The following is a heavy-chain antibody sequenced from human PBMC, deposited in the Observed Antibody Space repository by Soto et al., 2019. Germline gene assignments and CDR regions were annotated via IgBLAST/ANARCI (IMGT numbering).Heavy chain of an antibody. D-gene: IGHD6-13*01. CDR1: GYTFTSYG. Sequence: QVQLVQSGAEVKKPGASVKVSCKASGYTFTSYGISWVRQAPGQGLEWMGWISAYNGNTNYAQKLQGGVTMTTDTSTSTAYRERRSLRADDTAVYDCAKDKEGVLQQLVHGWFGPWGQGTLVTVSS. V-gene: IGHV1-18*01. CDR3: AKDKEGVLQQLVHGWFGP. J-gene: IGHJ5*02. CDR2: ISAYNGNT.